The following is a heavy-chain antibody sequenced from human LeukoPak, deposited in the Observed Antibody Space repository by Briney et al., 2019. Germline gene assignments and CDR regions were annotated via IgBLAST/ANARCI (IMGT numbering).Heavy chain of an antibody. CDR1: GFTFSSYD. D-gene: IGHD6-6*01. J-gene: IGHJ4*02. CDR3: ARDPSSSSSVGGYLDY. V-gene: IGHV3-30*02. Sequence: GGSLRLSCAASGFTFSSYDMNWVRQAPGKGLEWVAFIRYDGSYKYYVDSVKGRFTISRDNSKNTVYLQMNSLRAEDTAVYYCARDPSSSSSVGGYLDYWGQGTLVTVSS. CDR2: IRYDGSYK.